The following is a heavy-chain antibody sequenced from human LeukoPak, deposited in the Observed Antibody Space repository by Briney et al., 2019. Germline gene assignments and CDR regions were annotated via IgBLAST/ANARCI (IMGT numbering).Heavy chain of an antibody. CDR1: GGSISSGGYY. J-gene: IGHJ5*02. CDR2: IYYSGST. D-gene: IGHD6-13*01. Sequence: SETLSLTCTVSGGSISSGGYYWSWIRQHPGKGLEWIGYIYYSGSTYYNPSLKSRVTISVDTSKNQFSLKLSSVTAADTAVYYCARGRGSTIAAAGTFARTSWFDPWGQGTLVTVSS. CDR3: ARGRGSTIAAAGTFARTSWFDP. V-gene: IGHV4-31*03.